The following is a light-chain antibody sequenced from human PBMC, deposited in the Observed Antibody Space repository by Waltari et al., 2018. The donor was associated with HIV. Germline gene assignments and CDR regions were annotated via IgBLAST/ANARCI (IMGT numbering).Light chain of an antibody. J-gene: IGLJ2*01. Sequence: SYVVTQPPSVSVAPGETATIPCGGNKIGGERVHWYQQKPGKAPALVIYDDSDRPSGIPERLSASNSGNTATLTISRVEAGDEADYYCQVWDIRSDSVVFGGGTKLTVL. CDR1: KIGGER. CDR2: DDS. V-gene: IGLV3-21*04. CDR3: QVWDIRSDSVV.